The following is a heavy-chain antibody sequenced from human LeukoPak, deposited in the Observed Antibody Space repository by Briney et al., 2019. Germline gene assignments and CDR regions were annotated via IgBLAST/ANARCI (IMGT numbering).Heavy chain of an antibody. Sequence: ASVKVSCKASGYTFTSYGISWVRQAPGQGLEWMGGIIPIFGTANYAQKFQGRVTITADKSTSTAYMELSSLRSEDTAVYYCAKGSKQLWEFHFDYWGQGTLVTVSS. CDR2: IIPIFGTA. V-gene: IGHV1-69*06. CDR3: AKGSKQLWEFHFDY. CDR1: GYTFTSYG. J-gene: IGHJ4*02. D-gene: IGHD5-18*01.